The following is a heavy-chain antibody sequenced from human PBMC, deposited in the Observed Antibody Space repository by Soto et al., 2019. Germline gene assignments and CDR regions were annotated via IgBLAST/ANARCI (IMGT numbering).Heavy chain of an antibody. J-gene: IGHJ3*02. V-gene: IGHV3-21*01. D-gene: IGHD5-18*01. CDR1: GFTFSSYS. CDR2: ISSSSSYI. Sequence: GGSLRLSCAASGFTFSSYSMNWVRQAPGKGLEWVSSISSSSSYIYYADSVKGRFTISRDNAKNSLYLQMNSLRAEDKAVYYCASELRPSRGYSYGHTHAFDIWGQGTMVTVSS. CDR3: ASELRPSRGYSYGHTHAFDI.